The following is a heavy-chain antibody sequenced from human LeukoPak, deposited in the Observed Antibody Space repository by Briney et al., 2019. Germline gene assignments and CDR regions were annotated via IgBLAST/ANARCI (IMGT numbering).Heavy chain of an antibody. CDR1: GGSFSGYY. CDR3: ARGRAGALYFDY. V-gene: IGHV4-34*01. D-gene: IGHD4-17*01. J-gene: IGHJ4*02. CDR2: INHSGST. Sequence: SETPSLTCAVYGGSFSGYYWSWIRQPPGKGLEWIGEINHSGSTNYNPSLKSRVTISVDPSKNQCSLKLSSVTAADTAVYYCARGRAGALYFDYWGQGTLVTVSS.